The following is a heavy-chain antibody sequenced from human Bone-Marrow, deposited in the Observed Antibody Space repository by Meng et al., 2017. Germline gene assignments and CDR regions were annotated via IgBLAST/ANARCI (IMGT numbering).Heavy chain of an antibody. J-gene: IGHJ4*02. CDR2: ISSNGGST. V-gene: IGHV3-64*01. Sequence: GESLKISCAASGFTFSSYAMHWVRQAPGKGLEYVSAISSNGGSTYYANSVKGRFTISRDNSKNTLYLQMGSLRAEDMAVYYCAREGERWLQYFDYWGQGTLVTVSS. D-gene: IGHD5-24*01. CDR1: GFTFSSYA. CDR3: AREGERWLQYFDY.